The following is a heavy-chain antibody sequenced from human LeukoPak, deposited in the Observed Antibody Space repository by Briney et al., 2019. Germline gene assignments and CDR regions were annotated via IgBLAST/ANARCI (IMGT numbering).Heavy chain of an antibody. V-gene: IGHV3-74*01. J-gene: IGHJ4*02. CDR2: INSDGSST. CDR1: GFTFSSYW. D-gene: IGHD5-24*01. CDR3: ARVGGGYNGGY. Sequence: TGGSLRLSCAASGFTFSSYWMHWVRQAPGKGLVWVSRINSDGSSTSYADSVKGRFTISRDNAKNTLYLQMNSLRAEDTAVYYCARVGGGYNGGYWGQGTLVTVSS.